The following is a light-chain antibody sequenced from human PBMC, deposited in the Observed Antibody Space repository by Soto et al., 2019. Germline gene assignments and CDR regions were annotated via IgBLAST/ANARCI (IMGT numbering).Light chain of an antibody. Sequence: QSALTQPPSVSASPGQSVTIPCTATSSDVGAYNRVSWYQQYPGTPPKLMISEVNNRPSGVPDRFSGSKSGNTASLTISGLQAEDEADYYCSAYTVSRTYVFGTGTKLTVL. CDR2: EVN. V-gene: IGLV2-18*02. CDR1: SSDVGAYNR. J-gene: IGLJ1*01. CDR3: SAYTVSRTYV.